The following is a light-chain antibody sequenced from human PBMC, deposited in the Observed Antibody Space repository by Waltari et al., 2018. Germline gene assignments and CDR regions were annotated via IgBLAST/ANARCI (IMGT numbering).Light chain of an antibody. V-gene: IGLV2-8*01. J-gene: IGLJ2*01. Sequence: QSALTQPPSASGSPGQAVTTPCTGTSSDVGGHHYASWYQQHPGKAPKLMIYEVSTRPSGVPDRFSGSKSGNTASLTVSGLQAEDEADYYCNSYAGINNVVFGGGTKLTVL. CDR3: NSYAGINNVV. CDR1: SSDVGGHHY. CDR2: EVS.